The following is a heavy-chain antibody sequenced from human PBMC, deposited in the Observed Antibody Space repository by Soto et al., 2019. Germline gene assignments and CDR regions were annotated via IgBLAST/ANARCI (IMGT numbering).Heavy chain of an antibody. J-gene: IGHJ4*02. CDR3: ARDEGWFNLDY. Sequence: EVQLVESGGGLVQPGGSLRLSCAASGFTFSSYWMNWVRQAPGKGLEWVANIKQDGSEKYYVDSVKARFTISRDNTKNSLYLQMNSLRAEDTAVYYCARDEGWFNLDYWGQGTLVTVSS. V-gene: IGHV3-7*01. CDR2: IKQDGSEK. CDR1: GFTFSSYW. D-gene: IGHD2-15*01.